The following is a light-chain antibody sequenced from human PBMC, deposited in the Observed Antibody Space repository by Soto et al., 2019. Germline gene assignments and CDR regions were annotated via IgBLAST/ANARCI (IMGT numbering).Light chain of an antibody. CDR3: QQYDSTSLT. J-gene: IGKJ4*01. Sequence: EIVLTQSPGTLSLSPGERATLSCRASQRVSSSYLAWYQQKPGQAPRLLIYGASSRATCIPDRFSGSDAETDFPRPSSILQSEGIAVYYFQQYDSTSLTFGGGTNVEIK. V-gene: IGKV3-20*01. CDR1: QRVSSSY. CDR2: GAS.